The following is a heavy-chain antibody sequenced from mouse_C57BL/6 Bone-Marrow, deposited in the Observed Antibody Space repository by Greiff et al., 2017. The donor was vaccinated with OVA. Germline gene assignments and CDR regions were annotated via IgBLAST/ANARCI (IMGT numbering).Heavy chain of an antibody. D-gene: IGHD1-1*01. J-gene: IGHJ1*03. Sequence: EVQLQESGGGLVKPGGSLKLSCAASGFTFSDYGMHWVRQAPEKGLEWVAYISSGSSTIYYADTVKGRFTISRDNAKNTLFLQMTSLRSEDTAMYYCASTTVVWYFDVWGTGTTVTVSS. CDR3: ASTTVVWYFDV. CDR1: GFTFSDYG. CDR2: ISSGSSTI. V-gene: IGHV5-17*01.